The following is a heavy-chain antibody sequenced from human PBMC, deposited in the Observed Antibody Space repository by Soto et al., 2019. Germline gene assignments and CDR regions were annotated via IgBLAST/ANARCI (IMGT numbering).Heavy chain of an antibody. CDR2: ISGSGGST. D-gene: IGHD6-13*01. CDR1: GFTFSSYA. J-gene: IGHJ4*02. V-gene: IGHV3-23*01. CDR3: ASSRQYSSSWYSDYYFDY. Sequence: GGSLRLSCAASGFTFSSYAMSRVRQAPGKGLEWVSAISGSGGSTYYADSVKGRFTISRDNSKNTLYLQMNSLRAEDTAVYYCASSRQYSSSWYSDYYFDYWGQGTLVTVSS.